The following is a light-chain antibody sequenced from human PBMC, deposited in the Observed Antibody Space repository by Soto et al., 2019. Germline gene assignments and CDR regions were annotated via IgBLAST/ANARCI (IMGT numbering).Light chain of an antibody. CDR3: SSYADDNIFV. CDR1: SSDVGYYNF. J-gene: IGLJ1*01. Sequence: QSALTQPPSASGSPGQSVTISCTGTSSDVGYYNFVSWYQQRPGKAPKLMIYEVNKRPSGVPDRFSGSKSGNTASLTVSGLQPEDGADYYCSSYADDNIFVFGTGTRSPS. V-gene: IGLV2-8*01. CDR2: EVN.